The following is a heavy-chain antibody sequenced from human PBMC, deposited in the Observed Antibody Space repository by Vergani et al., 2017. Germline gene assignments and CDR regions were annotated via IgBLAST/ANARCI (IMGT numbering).Heavy chain of an antibody. D-gene: IGHD3-10*01. CDR2: IRYDGSNK. CDR1: GFTFSSYG. Sequence: QVQLVESGGGVVQPGGSLRLSCAASGFTFSSYGMHWVRQAPGKGLEWVAFIRYDGSNKYYADSVKGRFTISRDNSKNTLYLQMNSLRAEDTALYYCARRGGSGEYYYYMDVWGKGTTVTVSS. J-gene: IGHJ6*03. V-gene: IGHV3-30*02. CDR3: ARRGGSGEYYYYMDV.